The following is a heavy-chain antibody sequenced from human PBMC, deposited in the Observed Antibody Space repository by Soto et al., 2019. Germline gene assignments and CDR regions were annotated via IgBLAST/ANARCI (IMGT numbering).Heavy chain of an antibody. J-gene: IGHJ4*02. Sequence: GASVKVSCKASGYTFTSYDINWVRQATGQGLEWMGWMNPNSANTGYAQKFQGRVTMTRNTSISTAYMELSSLRSEDTAVYYCVRAGTTTRMYSFDSWGQGTLVTVSS. CDR3: VRAGTTTRMYSFDS. V-gene: IGHV1-8*01. CDR2: MNPNSANT. D-gene: IGHD1-1*01. CDR1: GYTFTSYD.